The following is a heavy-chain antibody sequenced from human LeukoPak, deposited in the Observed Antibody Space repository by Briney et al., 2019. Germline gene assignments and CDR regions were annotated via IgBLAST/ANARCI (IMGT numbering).Heavy chain of an antibody. Sequence: SETLSLTCTVSGDSISSGNYYWTWIRQPARKGLEWIGRIDTSGTFKYKSSLKSRVTISADTSKNEFSLKLSSVTAADTAVYYCASGPFDLRYYYYYMDVWGKGTTVTVSS. V-gene: IGHV4-61*02. D-gene: IGHD3-9*01. CDR1: GDSISSGNYY. CDR2: IDTSGTF. CDR3: ASGPFDLRYYYYYMDV. J-gene: IGHJ6*03.